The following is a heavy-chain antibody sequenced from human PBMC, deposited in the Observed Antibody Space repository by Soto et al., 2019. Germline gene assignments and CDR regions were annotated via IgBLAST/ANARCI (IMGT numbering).Heavy chain of an antibody. CDR2: INSDGSST. CDR3: AMIPPYSSSWYGGHHDAFDI. V-gene: IGHV3-74*01. Sequence: PGGSLRLSCAASGFTFSSYWMHWVRQAPGKGLVWVSRINSDGSSTSYADSVKGRFTISGDNAKNTLYLQMNSLRAEDTAVYYCAMIPPYSSSWYGGHHDAFDIWGQGTIVTVSS. CDR1: GFTFSSYW. D-gene: IGHD6-13*01. J-gene: IGHJ3*02.